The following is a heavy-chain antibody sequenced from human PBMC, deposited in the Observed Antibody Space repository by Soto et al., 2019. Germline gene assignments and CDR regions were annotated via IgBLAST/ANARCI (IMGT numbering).Heavy chain of an antibody. Sequence: SETLSLTCTVSGGSISSSSYYWGWIRQPPGKGLEWIGSIYYSGSTYYNPSLKSRVIISVDTSKNQFSLKLSSVTAADTAVYYCVRSAPKREWLLYFDYWGQGTLVTVSS. D-gene: IGHD3-3*01. CDR1: GGSISSSSYY. CDR2: IYYSGST. V-gene: IGHV4-39*01. J-gene: IGHJ4*02. CDR3: VRSAPKREWLLYFDY.